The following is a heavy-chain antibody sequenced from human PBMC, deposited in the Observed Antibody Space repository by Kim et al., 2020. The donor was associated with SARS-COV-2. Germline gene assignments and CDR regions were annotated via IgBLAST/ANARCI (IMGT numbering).Heavy chain of an antibody. CDR2: ISGSGGST. CDR3: AKDLGRGYIYGYLDY. CDR1: GFTFSSYA. D-gene: IGHD5-18*01. Sequence: GGSLRLSCAASGFTFSSYAMNWVRQAPGKGLEWVSVISGSGGSTYYADSVKGRFTISRDNSKSTLYLQMNSLRAEDTAVYFCAKDLGRGYIYGYLDYWGQGTLVTVSS. J-gene: IGHJ4*02. V-gene: IGHV3-23*01.